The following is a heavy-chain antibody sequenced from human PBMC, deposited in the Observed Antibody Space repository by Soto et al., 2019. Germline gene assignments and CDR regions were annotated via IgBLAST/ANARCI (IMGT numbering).Heavy chain of an antibody. CDR3: ARCHFDWFPRVAGWYYYGMDV. V-gene: IGHV1-69*01. J-gene: IGHJ6*02. CDR1: GGTFSSYA. CDR2: IIPIFGTA. Sequence: QVQLVQSGAEVKKPGSSVKVSCKASGGTFSSYAISWVRQAPGQGLEWMGGIIPIFGTANYAQKFQGRVTITADESTSTAYMELSSLRSEDTAVYYCARCHFDWFPRVAGWYYYGMDVWGQGTTVTVSS. D-gene: IGHD3-9*01.